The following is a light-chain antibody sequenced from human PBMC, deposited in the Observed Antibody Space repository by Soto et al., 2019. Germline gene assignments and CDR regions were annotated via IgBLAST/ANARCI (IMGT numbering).Light chain of an antibody. J-gene: IGKJ4*01. CDR1: QGISNS. Sequence: DIQMTQSPSSLSASVGDRVTITCRASQGISNSLAWYQQKPGKVPKLLIYTASTLQSGVPSRFSGRGFGKDFTLTITSLQPEDVATYYCQKYNRAPLTFGGGTKVEIK. CDR2: TAS. V-gene: IGKV1-27*01. CDR3: QKYNRAPLT.